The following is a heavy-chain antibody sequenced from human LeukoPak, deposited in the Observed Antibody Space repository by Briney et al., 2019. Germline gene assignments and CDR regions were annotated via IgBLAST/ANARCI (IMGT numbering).Heavy chain of an antibody. CDR1: GFTFSSYA. CDR2: ISYDGSNK. CDR3: AREVIVGAMKHFDY. J-gene: IGHJ4*02. V-gene: IGHV3-30*04. Sequence: GRSLRLSCAASGFTFSSYAMHWVRQAPGKGLEWVAVISYDGSNKYYADSVKGRFTISRDNSKSTLYLQMNSLRAEDTAVYYCAREVIVGAMKHFDYWGQGTLVTVSS. D-gene: IGHD1-26*01.